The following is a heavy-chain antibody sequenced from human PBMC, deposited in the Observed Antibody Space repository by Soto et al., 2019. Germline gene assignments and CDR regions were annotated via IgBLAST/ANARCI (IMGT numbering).Heavy chain of an antibody. J-gene: IGHJ5*02. D-gene: IGHD3-10*01. CDR1: GGSISSGDYS. Sequence: PSETLSLTCTVSGGSISSGDYSWSWIRQPPGKGLECIAYIYSNGSAYYNPSLKSRVTVLVDTSRNQFSLTLRYVTAADTAVYYCARDTGSGPSWFDPWDHGTLVTVSS. CDR3: ARDTGSGPSWFDP. V-gene: IGHV4-30-4*01. CDR2: IYSNGSA.